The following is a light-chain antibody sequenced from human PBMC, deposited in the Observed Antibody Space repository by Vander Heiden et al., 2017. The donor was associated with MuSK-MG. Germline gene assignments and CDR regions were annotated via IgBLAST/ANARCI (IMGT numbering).Light chain of an antibody. Sequence: DIVLTQSPATLSLSPGESATLSCRASESVSNYVAWYQQKPGQPPRLLIYTASKRATGIPARFSGSGYGTDFTLTITSREPEDFAVYYCQQRDVWPELSFGGGTKLEI. CDR2: TAS. CDR3: QQRDVWPELS. CDR1: ESVSNY. J-gene: IGKJ4*01. V-gene: IGKV3-11*01.